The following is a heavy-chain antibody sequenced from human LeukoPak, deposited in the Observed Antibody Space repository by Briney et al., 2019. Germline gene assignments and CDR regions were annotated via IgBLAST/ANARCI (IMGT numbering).Heavy chain of an antibody. Sequence: SETLSLTCTVSGGSISSGGYYWSWIRQPAGKGLEWIGRIHPSGSTNYNPSLKSRVTLSVDTSKNQFSLKLSSVTAADTAVYYCARGPPPDFDYWGRGTLVTVSS. CDR2: IHPSGST. CDR1: GGSISSGGYY. CDR3: ARGPPPDFDY. V-gene: IGHV4-61*02. J-gene: IGHJ4*02.